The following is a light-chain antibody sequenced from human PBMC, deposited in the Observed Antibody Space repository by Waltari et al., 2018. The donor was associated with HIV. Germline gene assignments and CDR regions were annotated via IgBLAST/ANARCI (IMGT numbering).Light chain of an antibody. CDR1: QSVSSSY. V-gene: IGKV3-20*01. J-gene: IGKJ1*01. Sequence: EIVLTQSPGTLSLSPGERATLSCRASQSVSSSYLAWYQQKPGQAPRLLIYGASSRATRIPDRFSGSWSGTDFTLTISRLEPEDFAVYYCQQYGSSPGWTFGQGTKVEIK. CDR2: GAS. CDR3: QQYGSSPGWT.